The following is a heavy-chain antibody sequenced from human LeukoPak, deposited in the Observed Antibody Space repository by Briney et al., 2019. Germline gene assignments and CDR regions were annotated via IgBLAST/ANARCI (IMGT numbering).Heavy chain of an antibody. J-gene: IGHJ4*02. CDR3: ARPYFGYNTGWTIDS. CDR1: GGSFSGYY. V-gene: IGHV4-34*01. Sequence: SETLSLTCAVYGGSFSGYYWSWIRQPPGKGLEWIGEINHSGSTNYNPSLKSRVTISVDTSKNEFSLKLTFVTAADTAVYYCARPYFGYNTGWTIDSWGQGTLVTVSS. CDR2: INHSGST. D-gene: IGHD6-19*01.